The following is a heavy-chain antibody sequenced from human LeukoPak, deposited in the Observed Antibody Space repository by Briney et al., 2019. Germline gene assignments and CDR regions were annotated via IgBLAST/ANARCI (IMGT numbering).Heavy chain of an antibody. CDR3: ARGDHYDSSGYYAFWFDP. Sequence: SETLSLTCAVYGGSFSGYYWSWIRQPPGKGLEWIGEINHSGSTNYNPSLKSRVTISVDTSKTQFSLKLSSVTAADTAVYYCARGDHYDSSGYYAFWFDPWGQGNLVTVSS. CDR1: GGSFSGYY. CDR2: INHSGST. D-gene: IGHD3-22*01. V-gene: IGHV4-34*01. J-gene: IGHJ5*02.